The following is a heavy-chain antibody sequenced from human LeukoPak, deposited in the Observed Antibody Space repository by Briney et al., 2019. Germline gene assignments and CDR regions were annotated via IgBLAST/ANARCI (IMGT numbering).Heavy chain of an antibody. CDR3: ARADRRDGYTDY. D-gene: IGHD2-2*02. CDR2: IYSTGST. V-gene: IGHV4-4*07. J-gene: IGHJ4*02. CDR1: GGSITSYY. Sequence: SGTLSLTCTVSGGSITSYYWSWIRQPAGKGLEWIGRIYSTGSTTYNPSLKSRLSMSVDTSRNQFSLRLSYVTAADTAVYYCARADRRDGYTDYWGQGTLVTVSS.